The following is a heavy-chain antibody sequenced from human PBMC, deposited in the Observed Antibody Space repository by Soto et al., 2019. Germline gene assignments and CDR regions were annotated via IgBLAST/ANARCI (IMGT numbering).Heavy chain of an antibody. D-gene: IGHD4-17*01. CDR1: GGSIRSTTYY. CDR3: ARHPTVTTQMTNWFAP. V-gene: IGHV4-39*01. CDR2: LYYSGGT. Sequence: SETLSLTCTVSGGSIRSTTYYWGWIRQPPGKGLEWIGSLYYSGGTYYNPSLKSRVTISVDTSKNQFSLNLNSVTAADTAVYYCARHPTVTTQMTNWFAPWGQGTLVTVSS. J-gene: IGHJ5*02.